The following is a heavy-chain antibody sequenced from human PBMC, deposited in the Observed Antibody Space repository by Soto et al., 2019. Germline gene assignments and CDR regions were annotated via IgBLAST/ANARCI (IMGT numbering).Heavy chain of an antibody. D-gene: IGHD1-26*01. CDR1: GFTFSSYA. Sequence: EVQLLESGGGLVQPGGSLRLSCAASGFTFSSYAMSWVRQAPGKGLEWVSAISGSGGSTYYADSVKGRFTISRDNSKNTLYLQMNSLRAEDTAVYYCANEVRGPVGRYYGMDVWGQGTTVTVSS. V-gene: IGHV3-23*01. CDR2: ISGSGGST. CDR3: ANEVRGPVGRYYGMDV. J-gene: IGHJ6*02.